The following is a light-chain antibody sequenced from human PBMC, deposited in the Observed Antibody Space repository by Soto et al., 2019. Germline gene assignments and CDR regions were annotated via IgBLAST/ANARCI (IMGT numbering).Light chain of an antibody. CDR1: SGSVSTSFF. J-gene: IGLJ3*02. V-gene: IGLV8-61*01. CDR3: VLYLGGGISV. CDR2: NTN. Sequence: QTVVTQEPSFSVSPGGTVTLTCGLSSGSVSTSFFPSWYQQTPGQAPRTLIYNTNTRSSGVPDRFSCSILGDKSALTITGGQADDDSDYYCVLYLGGGISVFGGGTKLTVL.